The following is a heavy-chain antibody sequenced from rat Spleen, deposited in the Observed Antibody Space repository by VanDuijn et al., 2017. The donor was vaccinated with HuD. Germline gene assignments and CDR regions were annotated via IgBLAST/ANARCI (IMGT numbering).Heavy chain of an antibody. CDR2: ISTSGGST. V-gene: IGHV5-25*01. D-gene: IGHD1-11*01. J-gene: IGHJ2*01. Sequence: EVQLVESDGGLVQPGRSLKLSCVASGFTFSDYYMAWVRQAPTKGLEWVAYISTSGGSTYYRDSVKGRFTVSRDNAKSTLYLQMDSLRSEDTATYYCARLRGGSDYWGQGVMVTVSS. CDR1: GFTFSDYY. CDR3: ARLRGGSDY.